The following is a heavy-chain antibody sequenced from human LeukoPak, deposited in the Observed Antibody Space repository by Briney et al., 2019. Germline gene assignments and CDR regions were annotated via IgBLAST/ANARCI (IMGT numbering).Heavy chain of an antibody. V-gene: IGHV3-23*01. CDR1: GFTFSSHA. CDR3: ARGRSYYDILTGGSRYYFDY. J-gene: IGHJ4*02. CDR2: ISGSGGST. Sequence: GGSLRLSCAASGFTFSSHAMSWVRQAPGKGLEWVSAISGSGGSTYYADSVKGRFTISRDNSKNTLYLQMNSLRAEDRAVYYCARGRSYYDILTGGSRYYFDYWGQGTLVTLSS. D-gene: IGHD3-9*01.